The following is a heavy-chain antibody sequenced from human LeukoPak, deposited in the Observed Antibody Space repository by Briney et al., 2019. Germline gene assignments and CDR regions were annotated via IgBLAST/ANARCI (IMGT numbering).Heavy chain of an antibody. CDR3: AKDDSYYGSGSYFSRPPDY. J-gene: IGHJ4*02. D-gene: IGHD3-10*01. V-gene: IGHV3-23*01. CDR1: GFTFSSYA. CDR2: IGGSGGST. Sequence: PGGSLRLSCAASGFTFSSYAMSWVRQAPGKGLEWVSAIGGSGGSTYYADSAKGRFTISRDNSKNTLYLQMNSLRAEDTAVYYCAKDDSYYGSGSYFSRPPDYWGQGTLVTVSS.